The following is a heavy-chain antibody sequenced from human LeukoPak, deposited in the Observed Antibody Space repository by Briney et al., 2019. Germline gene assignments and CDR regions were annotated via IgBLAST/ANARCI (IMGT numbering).Heavy chain of an antibody. J-gene: IGHJ4*02. D-gene: IGHD6-19*01. V-gene: IGHV3-23*01. CDR2: IYSGGTT. CDR3: ARGSGCSSGCNVDY. Sequence: PGGSLRLSCAASGFTFSSYAMSWVRQAPGKGLEWVSVIYSGGTTYYADSVKGRFTISRDNAKNSLYLQMNDLRAEDTAVYYCARGSGCSSGCNVDYWGQGTLVTVSS. CDR1: GFTFSSYA.